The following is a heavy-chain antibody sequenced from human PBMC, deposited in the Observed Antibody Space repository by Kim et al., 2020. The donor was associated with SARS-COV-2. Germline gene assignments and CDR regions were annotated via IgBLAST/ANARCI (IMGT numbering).Heavy chain of an antibody. Sequence: TTHADSVEGRFTISRDNANNTLYLTMNSLRAEDTALYFCTRDIGGRYAYWGQGTLVTVSS. V-gene: IGHV3-74*03. D-gene: IGHD1-26*01. CDR2: T. CDR3: TRDIGGRYAY. J-gene: IGHJ4*02.